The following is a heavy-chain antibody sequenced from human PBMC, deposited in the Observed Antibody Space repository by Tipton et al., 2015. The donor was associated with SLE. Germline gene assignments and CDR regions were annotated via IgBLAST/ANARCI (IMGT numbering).Heavy chain of an antibody. CDR3: ARTDWGYFDY. V-gene: IGHV4-61*08. CDR1: GGYISNGGYY. J-gene: IGHJ4*02. Sequence: TLSLTCTVTGGYISNGGYYWGWIRQPPGKGLEWIGYIYYSGRTNYNPSLKSRDTLSVDTSKNQFSLKLSSVTAADTAVYYCARTDWGYFDYWGQGTMATVSS. CDR2: IYYSGRT. D-gene: IGHD7-27*01.